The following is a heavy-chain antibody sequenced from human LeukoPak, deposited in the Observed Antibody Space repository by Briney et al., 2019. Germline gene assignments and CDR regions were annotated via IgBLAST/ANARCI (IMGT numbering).Heavy chain of an antibody. CDR3: AAPSSVLSRRYYYYYMDV. V-gene: IGHV3-7*01. J-gene: IGHJ6*03. Sequence: GGSLRLSCAASGFTFSSYWMSWVRQAPGKGLEWVANFKQDVSEKYYVDSVKGRFTISRDNAKNSLYLQMNSLRAEDTAVYYCAAPSSVLSRRYYYYYMDVWGKRTTVTISS. CDR1: GFTFSSYW. D-gene: IGHD2-2*01. CDR2: FKQDVSEK.